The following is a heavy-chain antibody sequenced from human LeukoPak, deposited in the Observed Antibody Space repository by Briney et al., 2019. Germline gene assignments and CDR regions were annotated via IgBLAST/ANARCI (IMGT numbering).Heavy chain of an antibody. CDR3: RGRNRSGWYFDY. V-gene: IGHV4-59*08. CDR1: GDSISSCH. Sequence: SVTLSLTCTVSGDSISSCHWSWLRHPPGRALEWSGSIHCSGKNKHNSSLKRRAIISEDPSKNQFSLNMYHVTAAATAVYYCRGRNRSGWYFDYWGQGTLVTVSS. D-gene: IGHD6-19*01. CDR2: IHCSGKN. J-gene: IGHJ4*02.